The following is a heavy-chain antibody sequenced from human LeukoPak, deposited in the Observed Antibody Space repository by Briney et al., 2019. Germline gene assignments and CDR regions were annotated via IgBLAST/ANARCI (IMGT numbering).Heavy chain of an antibody. CDR2: NNNYNGET. V-gene: IGHV1-18*01. CDR3: ARGRLGVSGYKDYLDY. CDR1: GYIFTKYG. D-gene: IGHD5-12*01. J-gene: IGHJ4*02. Sequence: ASVHVSCLSCGYIFTKYGIYGVRQPPGKGRDGVGWNNNYNGETDYAQNFQGRVTMTTDTSTSTAYMDLRSLTSDDTAVYYCARGRLGVSGYKDYLDYWGQGTLVTVSS.